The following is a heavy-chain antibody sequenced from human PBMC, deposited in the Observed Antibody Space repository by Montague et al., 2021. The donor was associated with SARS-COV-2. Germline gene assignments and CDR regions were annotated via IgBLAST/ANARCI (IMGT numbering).Heavy chain of an antibody. CDR2: IYWDDDK. Sequence: PALVKPTQTLTLTCTFSGFSLSTSGVGVGWIRQPPGKALEWLALIYWDDDKRYSPSLKSRLTITKDTSKNQVVLTMTNMDPVDTATYYCAHKTGLRYFDWLFQTNPTGGYFDLWGRGTLVTVPS. D-gene: IGHD3-9*01. CDR1: GFSLSTSGVG. J-gene: IGHJ2*01. V-gene: IGHV2-5*02. CDR3: AHKTGLRYFDWLFQTNPTGGYFDL.